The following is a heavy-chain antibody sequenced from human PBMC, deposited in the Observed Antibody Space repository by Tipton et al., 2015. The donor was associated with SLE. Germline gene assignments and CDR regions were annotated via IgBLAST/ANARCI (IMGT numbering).Heavy chain of an antibody. CDR3: ARDIPHDYYDSSGPMDV. V-gene: IGHV3-23*01. Sequence: SLRLSCAASGFTFSSYAMSWVRQAPGKGLEWVSAISGSGGSTYYADSVKGRFTISRDNAKNSLYLQMNSLRAEDTAVYYCARDIPHDYYDSSGPMDVWGKGTTVTVSS. CDR1: GFTFSSYA. D-gene: IGHD3-22*01. CDR2: ISGSGGST. J-gene: IGHJ6*03.